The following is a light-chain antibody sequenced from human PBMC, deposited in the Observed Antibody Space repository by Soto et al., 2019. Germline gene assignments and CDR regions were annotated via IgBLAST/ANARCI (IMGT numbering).Light chain of an antibody. CDR1: QSVSSSY. CDR3: QQYDRSPST. CDR2: GAS. Sequence: EIVLTQSPGTLSLSPGERATLSCRASQSVSSSYLAWYQQRPGQAPRLLIYGASSRATGMPDRFSGSGSGTDFTLTISRLDPEDCAVYYCQQYDRSPSTFGQGTKLEIK. J-gene: IGKJ2*02. V-gene: IGKV3-20*01.